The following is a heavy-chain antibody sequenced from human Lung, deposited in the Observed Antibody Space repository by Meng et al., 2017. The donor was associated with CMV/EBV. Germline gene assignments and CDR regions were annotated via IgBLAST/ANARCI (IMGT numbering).Heavy chain of an antibody. Sequence: GESXKISCAASGFIFSSYSMNWVRQAPGKGLEWVSSISISSGYKNYADSVKGRFTISRDNAKNSLYLQMNSLRAEDTAVYYCARVPYGDYPYWVQGTLVTVSS. CDR1: GFIFSSYS. D-gene: IGHD4-17*01. CDR3: ARVPYGDYPY. V-gene: IGHV3-21*01. CDR2: ISISSGYK. J-gene: IGHJ4*02.